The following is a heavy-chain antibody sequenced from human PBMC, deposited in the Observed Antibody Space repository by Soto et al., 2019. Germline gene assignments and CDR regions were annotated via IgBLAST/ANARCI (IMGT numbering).Heavy chain of an antibody. V-gene: IGHV3-9*01. D-gene: IGHD6-13*01. CDR3: AKDVERISSVGKPLDV. Sequence: GGSLRLSCAASGFTFDDYAMHWVRQVPGKGLVWVSGISWKSGNIGYADSVKGRFTISRDNAKSSLYLQMNSLRAEDTAFYYWAKDVERISSVGKPLDVCGHGTTVTLAS. CDR2: ISWKSGNI. CDR1: GFTFDDYA. J-gene: IGHJ6*02.